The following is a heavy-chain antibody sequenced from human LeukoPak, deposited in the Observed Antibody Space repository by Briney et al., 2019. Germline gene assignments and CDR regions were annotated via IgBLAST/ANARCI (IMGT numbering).Heavy chain of an antibody. CDR3: ARDVGVGKSAFDI. Sequence: NPGGSLRLSCAASGFTFSSYSMNWVRQAPGKGLEWVSSISSSSSYIYYADSVKGRFTISRDNAKNSLYLQMNSLRAEDTDVYYCARDVGVGKSAFDIWGQGTMVTVSS. CDR1: GFTFSSYS. V-gene: IGHV3-21*01. D-gene: IGHD2-15*01. J-gene: IGHJ3*02. CDR2: ISSSSSYI.